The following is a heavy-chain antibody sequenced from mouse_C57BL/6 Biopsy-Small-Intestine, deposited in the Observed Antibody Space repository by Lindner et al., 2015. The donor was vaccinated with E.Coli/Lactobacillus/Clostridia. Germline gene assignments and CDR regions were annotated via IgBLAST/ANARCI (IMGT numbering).Heavy chain of an antibody. D-gene: IGHD1-1*01. V-gene: IGHV1-42*01. CDR3: AYGFPFAY. J-gene: IGHJ3*01. Sequence: VQLQESGPELVKPGASVKISCKASGYSFTGYYMNWVKQSPEKSLEWIGEINPSTGGTTYNQKFKAKATLTVDKSSSTAYMQLKSLTSEDSAVYYCAYGFPFAYWGQGTLVTVSA. CDR1: GYSFTGYY. CDR2: INPSTGGT.